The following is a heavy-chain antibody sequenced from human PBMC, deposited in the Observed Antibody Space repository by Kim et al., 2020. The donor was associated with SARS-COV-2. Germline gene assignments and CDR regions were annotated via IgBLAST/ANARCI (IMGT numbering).Heavy chain of an antibody. CDR2: IYYSGST. J-gene: IGHJ6*02. Sequence: SETLSLTCTVSGGSISSYYWSWIRQPPGKGLEWIGYIYYSGSTNYNPSLKSRVTISVDTSKNQFSLKLSSVTAADTAVYYCARETEYYYGMDVWGQGTTVTVSS. CDR3: ARETEYYYGMDV. V-gene: IGHV4-59*01. CDR1: GGSISSYY.